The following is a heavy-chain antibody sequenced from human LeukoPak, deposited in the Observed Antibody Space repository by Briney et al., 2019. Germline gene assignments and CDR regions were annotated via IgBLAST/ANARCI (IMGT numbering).Heavy chain of an antibody. CDR2: ISAYSADT. Sequence: ASVTVSCKASGYTFTTYGISWVRQAPGQGLEWMGWISAYSADTNYAQKLQGRVTMTTDTSTSTAYMELRSLRSDDTAVYYCARGLRFFDYWGQGTLVTVSS. CDR1: GYTFTTYG. D-gene: IGHD5-12*01. V-gene: IGHV1-18*01. J-gene: IGHJ4*02. CDR3: ARGLRFFDY.